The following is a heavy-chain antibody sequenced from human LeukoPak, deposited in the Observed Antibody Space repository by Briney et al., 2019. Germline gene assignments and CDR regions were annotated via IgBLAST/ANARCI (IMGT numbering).Heavy chain of an antibody. V-gene: IGHV3-33*01. J-gene: IGHJ4*02. Sequence: PGGSLRLSCAASGFTFSSYVMHWVRQAPGKGLEGVAVIWYDGSNKYYSDSVKGRFTISRDNSKNTLYLQMTSLRAEDTAVYYCARDRRGGGGSYFDYWGQGTLVTVSS. D-gene: IGHD1-26*01. CDR3: ARDRRGGGGSYFDY. CDR1: GFTFSSYV. CDR2: IWYDGSNK.